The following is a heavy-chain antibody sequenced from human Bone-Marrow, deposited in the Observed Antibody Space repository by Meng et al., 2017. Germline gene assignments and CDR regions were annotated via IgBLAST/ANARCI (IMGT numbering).Heavy chain of an antibody. Sequence: QVELRQCGAALLKPSQTLSLRCVISVESFSDYYWSWIRQPPGKGLEWIGEINHSGSTNYNPSLESRATISVDTSQNNLSLKLSSVTAADSAVYYCARGPTTMAHDFDYWGQGTLVTVSS. CDR1: VESFSDYY. J-gene: IGHJ4*02. V-gene: IGHV4-34*01. D-gene: IGHD4-11*01. CDR2: INHSGST. CDR3: ARGPTTMAHDFDY.